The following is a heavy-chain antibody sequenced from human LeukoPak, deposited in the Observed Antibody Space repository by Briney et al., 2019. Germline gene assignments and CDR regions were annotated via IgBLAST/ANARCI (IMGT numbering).Heavy chain of an antibody. D-gene: IGHD3-3*01. CDR1: GGSISSYY. CDR2: IYYSGST. CDR3: ARGDFWSGYYPLYYFDY. Sequence: SETLSLTCTVAGGSISSYYWSWIRQPPGKGLEWIGYIYYSGSTNYNPSLKSRVTISVDTSKTQFSLKPISVTAADTAVYYCARGDFWSGYYPLYYFDYWGQGTLVTVSS. V-gene: IGHV4-59*01. J-gene: IGHJ4*02.